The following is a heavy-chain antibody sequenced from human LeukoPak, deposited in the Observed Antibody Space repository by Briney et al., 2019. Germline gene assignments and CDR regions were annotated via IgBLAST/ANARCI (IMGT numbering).Heavy chain of an antibody. V-gene: IGHV4-30-2*01. D-gene: IGHD3-10*01. CDR1: GGSISSGGYS. CDR2: IYHSGST. J-gene: IGHJ4*02. CDR3: ARSGPYYGSGSCFDY. Sequence: SQTLSLTCAVSGGSISSGGYSWSWIRQPPGKGLEWIGYIYHSGSTYYNPSLKSRVTISVDTSKNQFSLKLSSVTAADTAVYYCARSGPYYGSGSCFDYWGQGTLVTVSS.